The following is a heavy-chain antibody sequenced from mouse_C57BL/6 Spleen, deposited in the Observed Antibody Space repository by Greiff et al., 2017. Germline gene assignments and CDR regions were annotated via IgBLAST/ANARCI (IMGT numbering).Heavy chain of an antibody. J-gene: IGHJ3*01. V-gene: IGHV5-4*01. CDR3: ARGDLFAY. D-gene: IGHD3-3*01. CDR2: ISDGGSYT. Sequence: DVHLVESGGGLVKPGGSLKLSCAASGFTFSSYAMSWVRQTPEKRLEWVATISDGGSYTYYPDNVKGRFTISRDNAKNNLYLQMSHLKSEDTAMYYCARGDLFAYWGQGTLVTVSA. CDR1: GFTFSSYA.